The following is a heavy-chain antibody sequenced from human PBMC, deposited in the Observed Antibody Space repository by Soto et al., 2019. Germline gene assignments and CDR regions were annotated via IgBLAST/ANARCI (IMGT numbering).Heavy chain of an antibody. Sequence: TCTVSGGSVSSGGYSWSWIRQPPGKGLEWIGYIFYSGNTNYNPSLKSRVTISVDMSKNQFSLRLSSVTAADTAVYFCARNPLRLPFDSWGQGTLVTVSS. CDR3: ARNPLRLPFDS. CDR2: IFYSGNT. V-gene: IGHV4-61*08. J-gene: IGHJ4*02. CDR1: GGSVSSGGYS.